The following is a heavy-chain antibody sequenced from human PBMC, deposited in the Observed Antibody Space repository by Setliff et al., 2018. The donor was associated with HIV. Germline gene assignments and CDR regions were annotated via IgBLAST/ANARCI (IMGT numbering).Heavy chain of an antibody. Sequence: SETLSLTCTVSGGSSISSSYYWVWIRQPPGKGLEWIGDVYYSGVTYYNASLKSRVTMSIDRSKNHFSLTMTSVTAADTAVYYCARRGRGAFPYYSVDYWGQGILVTVSS. J-gene: IGHJ4*02. CDR2: VYYSGVT. V-gene: IGHV4-39*02. CDR1: GGSSISSSYY. D-gene: IGHD2-15*01. CDR3: ARRGRGAFPYYSVDY.